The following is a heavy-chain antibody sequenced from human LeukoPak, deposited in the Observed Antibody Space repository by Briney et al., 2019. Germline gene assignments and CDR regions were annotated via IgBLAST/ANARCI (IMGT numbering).Heavy chain of an antibody. Sequence: GGSLRLSCAASGFTFSSYGMHLVRQAPGKGLEWVAVIWYDGSNKYYADSVKGRFTISRDNSKNTLYLQMNSLRAEDTAVYYCARDRGDSSGYYYENYYGMDVWGQGTTVTVSS. D-gene: IGHD3-22*01. V-gene: IGHV3-33*01. J-gene: IGHJ6*02. CDR2: IWYDGSNK. CDR1: GFTFSSYG. CDR3: ARDRGDSSGYYYENYYGMDV.